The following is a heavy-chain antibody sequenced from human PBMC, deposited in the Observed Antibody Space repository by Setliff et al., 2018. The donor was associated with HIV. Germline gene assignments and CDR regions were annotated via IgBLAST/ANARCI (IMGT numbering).Heavy chain of an antibody. Sequence: PSETLSLTCIVSGGSISSHYWSWIRHPPGKGLEWIGYIYYSGSTTYNPSLKGRVTISVDTSKNQFSLRLRSVTAADTAVYYCARTSGSDRLNWFDPWGQGTLVTVSS. CDR1: GGSISSHY. CDR2: IYYSGST. CDR3: ARTSGSDRLNWFDP. V-gene: IGHV4-59*11. J-gene: IGHJ5*02. D-gene: IGHD3-10*01.